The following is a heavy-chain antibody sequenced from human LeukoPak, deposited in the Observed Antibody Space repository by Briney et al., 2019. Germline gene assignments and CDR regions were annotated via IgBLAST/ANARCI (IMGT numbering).Heavy chain of an antibody. Sequence: GASVKVSCKASGGAFSSYAISWVRQAPGQGLEWMGGIIPIFGTANYAQKFQGRVTITADESTSTAYMELSSLRSEDTAVYYCASYAYYGGIYYFDYWGQGTLVTVSS. J-gene: IGHJ4*02. CDR3: ASYAYYGGIYYFDY. CDR2: IIPIFGTA. V-gene: IGHV1-69*13. D-gene: IGHD4-23*01. CDR1: GGAFSSYA.